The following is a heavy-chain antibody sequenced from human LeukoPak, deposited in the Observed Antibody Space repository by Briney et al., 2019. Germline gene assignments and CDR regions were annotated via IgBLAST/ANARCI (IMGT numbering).Heavy chain of an antibody. CDR2: IIPIFGTA. D-gene: IGHD2-2*01. CDR1: GGTFSSYA. V-gene: IGHV1-69*06. J-gene: IGHJ3*02. CDR3: ARAHVVPAAMLAFDI. Sequence: ASVKVSCKASGGTFSSYAISWVRQAPGQGLEWMGGIIPIFGTANYAQKFQGRVTITADKSTSTAYMELSSLRSEDTAVYYCARAHVVPAAMLAFDIWGQGTMVTVSS.